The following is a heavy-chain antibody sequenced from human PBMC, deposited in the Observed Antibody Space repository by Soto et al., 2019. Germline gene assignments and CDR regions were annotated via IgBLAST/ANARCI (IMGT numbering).Heavy chain of an antibody. CDR1: GFIFTAYY. V-gene: IGHV1-2*04. Sequence: QVQLVQSGAEVKKPGASVKVSCKASGFIFTAYYIHWVRQAPGQGLEWMGWINPDSGGTNLAQKFQGWVTVTRDRTISIAYMELTRVTSDDTAVYYCARAPYASGTYPKFDPWGQGTLVTVSS. CDR3: ARAPYASGTYPKFDP. CDR2: INPDSGGT. D-gene: IGHD3-10*01. J-gene: IGHJ5*02.